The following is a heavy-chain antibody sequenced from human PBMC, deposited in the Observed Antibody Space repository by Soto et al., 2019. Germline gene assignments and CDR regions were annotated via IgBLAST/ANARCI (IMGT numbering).Heavy chain of an antibody. Sequence: PSETLSLTCTVSGGSISSGGYYWSWIRQHPGKGLEWIGYIYYSGSTYYNPSLKSRVTISVDTSKNQFSLKLSSVTAADTAVYYWARVGYYDGSGYNPFNIWGQGTMVTV. CDR3: ARVGYYDGSGYNPFNI. CDR1: GGSISSGGYY. CDR2: IYYSGST. V-gene: IGHV4-31*03. D-gene: IGHD3-22*01. J-gene: IGHJ3*02.